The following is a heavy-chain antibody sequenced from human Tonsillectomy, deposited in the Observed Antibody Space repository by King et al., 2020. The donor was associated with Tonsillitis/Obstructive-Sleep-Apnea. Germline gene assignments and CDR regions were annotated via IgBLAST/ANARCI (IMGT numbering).Heavy chain of an antibody. D-gene: IGHD2-2*01. Sequence: VQLVESGGGLVQPGGSLRLSCAASGFTFSSYAMSWVRQAPGKGLEWVSAISGSGGSTYYADSVKGRFTISRDNSKNTLYLQMNSLRAEDTAVYYCAKEGRWRCSSTSCYFDYWGQGTLVTVSS. CDR1: GFTFSSYA. CDR2: ISGSGGST. J-gene: IGHJ4*02. CDR3: AKEGRWRCSSTSCYFDY. V-gene: IGHV3-23*04.